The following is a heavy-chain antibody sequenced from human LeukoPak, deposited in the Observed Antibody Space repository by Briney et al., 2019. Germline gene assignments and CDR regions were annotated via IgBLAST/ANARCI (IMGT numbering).Heavy chain of an antibody. CDR2: ISGAGDRS. CDR3: AKGHSAYGTGFDF. V-gene: IGHV3-23*01. Sequence: PGGSLRLSCAATGITFSTFAMTWVCQAPGRGLECVSVISGAGDRSYYAETVRGRFTVSRDNSKNTLYLQMNSLRAEDTAVYYCAKGHSAYGTGFDFWGQGTLVTVSS. CDR1: GITFSTFA. J-gene: IGHJ4*02. D-gene: IGHD5-12*01.